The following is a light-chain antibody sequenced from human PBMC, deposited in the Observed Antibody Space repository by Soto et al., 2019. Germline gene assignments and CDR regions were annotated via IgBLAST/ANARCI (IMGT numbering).Light chain of an antibody. V-gene: IGKV1-33*01. CDR3: QQYDELRLT. CDR2: DAS. J-gene: IGKJ4*01. CDR1: QDIRNY. Sequence: DLQMTQSPFSLSASVGDRVTITCQASQDIRNYLNWYQHKPGKAPKLLTYDASNLETGVPSRFSGSGSGTDFTFTISSLQPEDIATYYCQQYDELRLTFGGGTKVEMK.